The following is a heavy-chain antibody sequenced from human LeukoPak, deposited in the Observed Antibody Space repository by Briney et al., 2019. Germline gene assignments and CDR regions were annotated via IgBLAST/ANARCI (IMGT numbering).Heavy chain of an antibody. J-gene: IGHJ3*02. V-gene: IGHV3-48*03. CDR1: GYTFSSYE. D-gene: IGHD3-22*01. CDR2: ISSSGSTI. Sequence: GGSLRLSCAASGYTFSSYEMDWVRQAPGKGLEWVSYISSSGSTIYYADSVKGRFTISRDNAKNSLYLQMNSLRAEDTAVYYCAGHYYDSSGYKHAFDIWGQGTMVTVSS. CDR3: AGHYYDSSGYKHAFDI.